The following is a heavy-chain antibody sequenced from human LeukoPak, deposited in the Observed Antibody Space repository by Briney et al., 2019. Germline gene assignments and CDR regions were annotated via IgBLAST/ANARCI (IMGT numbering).Heavy chain of an antibody. V-gene: IGHV4-31*03. Sequence: EASQTLSLTCTVSGGSISSGGYYWSWIRQHPGKGLEWIGYIYYSGSTYYNPSLKSRVTISVDTSKNQFSLKLSSVTAADTAVYYCARHPPYYDFWSGYFVLDYWGQGTLVTVSS. CDR1: GGSISSGGYY. CDR2: IYYSGST. J-gene: IGHJ4*02. D-gene: IGHD3-3*01. CDR3: ARHPPYYDFWSGYFVLDY.